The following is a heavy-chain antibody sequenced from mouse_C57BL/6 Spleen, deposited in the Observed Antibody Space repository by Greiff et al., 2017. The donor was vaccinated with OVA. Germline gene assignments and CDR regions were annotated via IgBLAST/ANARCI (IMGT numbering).Heavy chain of an antibody. J-gene: IGHJ3*01. D-gene: IGHD5-1*01. CDR3: TRWREYPVAY. Sequence: VQLQQSGAELVRPGASVTLSCKASGYTFTDYEMHWVKQTPVHGLEWIGAIDPETGGTAYNQKFKGKAILTADKSSSTAYMELRSLTSEDSAVYDCTRWREYPVAYWGQGTLVTVSA. CDR2: IDPETGGT. CDR1: GYTFTDYE. V-gene: IGHV1-15*01.